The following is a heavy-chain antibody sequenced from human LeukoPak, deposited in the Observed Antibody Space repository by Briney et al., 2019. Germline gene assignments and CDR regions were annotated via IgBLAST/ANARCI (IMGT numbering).Heavy chain of an antibody. CDR2: ISSSGST. V-gene: IGHV4-61*02. D-gene: IGHD2/OR15-2a*01. J-gene: IGHJ6*03. CDR1: GDSISSGDYY. CDR3: ARGAEFYYYMDV. Sequence: SETLSLTCTVSGDSISSGDYYWSWIRQPAGKGLEWIGRISSSGSTNYNPSLKSRVTISVDTSKNQFSLKLSSVTAADTAVYSCARGAEFYYYMDVWGTGTTVTTSS.